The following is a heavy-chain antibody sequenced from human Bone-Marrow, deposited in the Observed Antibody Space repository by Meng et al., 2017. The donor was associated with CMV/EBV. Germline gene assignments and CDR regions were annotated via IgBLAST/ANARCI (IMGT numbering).Heavy chain of an antibody. CDR3: ARGVHGMDV. J-gene: IGHJ6*02. Sequence: GSLRLSCAVYGGSFSGYYWSWIRQPPGKGLEWIGEINHSGSTNYNPSLKSRVTISVDTSKNQFSLKLSSVTAADTAVYYCARGVHGMDVWGHGTTVTVSS. CDR1: GGSFSGYY. CDR2: INHSGST. V-gene: IGHV4-34*01.